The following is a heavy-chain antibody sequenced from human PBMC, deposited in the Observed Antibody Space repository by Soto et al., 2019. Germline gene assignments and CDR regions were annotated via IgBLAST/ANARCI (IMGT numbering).Heavy chain of an antibody. V-gene: IGHV1-69*01. CDR3: ARDRDDYGSGNYYNRIDF. D-gene: IGHD3-10*01. CDR2: IIPIFGTP. CDR1: GGIFSTSA. J-gene: IGHJ4*02. Sequence: QVQVIQSGAEVKKPGSSVKVSCQVSGGIFSTSAISWLRQAPGQGLAWMGGIIPIFGTPNYAQNFQGRVTITADEATSTAYMELSGLRSEDTAVYYCARDRDDYGSGNYYNRIDFWGQGTLVTVSS.